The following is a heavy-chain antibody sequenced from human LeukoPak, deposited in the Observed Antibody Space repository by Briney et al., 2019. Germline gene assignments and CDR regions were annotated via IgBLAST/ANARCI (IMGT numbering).Heavy chain of an antibody. V-gene: IGHV1-18*01. Sequence: AASVKVSCKASGYTFTSYGTSWVRQAPGQGLEWMGWISAYNGNTNYAQKLQGRVTITTDTSTNTAYMGLRSLRSDDTAVYYCARDDCSSTSCYYYYMDVWGKGTTVTVSS. CDR2: ISAYNGNT. D-gene: IGHD2-2*01. CDR1: GYTFTSYG. CDR3: ARDDCSSTSCYYYYMDV. J-gene: IGHJ6*03.